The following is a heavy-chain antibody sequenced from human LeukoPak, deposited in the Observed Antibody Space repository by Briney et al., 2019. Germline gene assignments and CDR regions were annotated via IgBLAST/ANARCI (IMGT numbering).Heavy chain of an antibody. CDR1: GFTFSSYW. Sequence: GGSLRLSCAASGFTFSSYWMSWVREAPGTGLEWVANIKQDGSEKYYVDSVKGRFTISRDNAKNSLYLQMNSLRAEDTAVYYCAASKYTNYDYWGQGTLVTVSS. V-gene: IGHV3-7*01. J-gene: IGHJ4*02. CDR3: AASKYTNYDY. D-gene: IGHD4-11*01. CDR2: IKQDGSEK.